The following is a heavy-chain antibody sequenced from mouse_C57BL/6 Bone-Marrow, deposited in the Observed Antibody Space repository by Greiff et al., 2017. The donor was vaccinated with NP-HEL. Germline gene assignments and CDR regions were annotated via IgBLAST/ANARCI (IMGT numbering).Heavy chain of an antibody. Sequence: VQLQQPGAELVRPGSSVKLSCKASGYTFTSYWMHWVKQRPIQGLEWIGNIDPSDSETHYNQKFKDKATLTVDKSSSTAYMQLSSLTSEDSAVYYCARPPYDDYDRYWYFDVWGTGTTVTVSS. CDR1: GYTFTSYW. J-gene: IGHJ1*03. CDR2: IDPSDSET. D-gene: IGHD2-4*01. V-gene: IGHV1-52*01. CDR3: ARPPYDDYDRYWYFDV.